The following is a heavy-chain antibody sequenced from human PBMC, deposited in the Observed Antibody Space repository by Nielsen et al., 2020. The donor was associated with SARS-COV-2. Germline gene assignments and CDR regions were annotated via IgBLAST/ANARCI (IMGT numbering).Heavy chain of an antibody. CDR1: GGSISSSSYY. V-gene: IGHV4-39*07. Sequence: SETLSLTCTVSGGSISSSSYYWGWIRQPPGKGLEWIGSIYYSGSTYYNPSLKSRVTISVDTSKNQFSLKLSSVTAADTAVYYCASCDYVWGSCYYYYYMDVWGKGTTVTVSS. D-gene: IGHD3-16*01. CDR2: IYYSGST. J-gene: IGHJ6*03. CDR3: ASCDYVWGSCYYYYYMDV.